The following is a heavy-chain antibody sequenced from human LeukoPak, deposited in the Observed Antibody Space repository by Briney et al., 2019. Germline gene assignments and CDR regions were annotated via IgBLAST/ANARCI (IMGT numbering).Heavy chain of an antibody. CDR3: ARATPGGLHGYSFDY. Sequence: ASVKVSCKASGYTFENYDINWVRQATGQGLEWMGWMNPNSGNTGFAQKFQDRVSMTRDTSINTAYMELTSLRSGDTAVYYCARATPGGLHGYSFDYWGQGTVVTVYS. J-gene: IGHJ4*02. V-gene: IGHV1-8*02. CDR1: GYTFENYD. CDR2: MNPNSGNT. D-gene: IGHD5-24*01.